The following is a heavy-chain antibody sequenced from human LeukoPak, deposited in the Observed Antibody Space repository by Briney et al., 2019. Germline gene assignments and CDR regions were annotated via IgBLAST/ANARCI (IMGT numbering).Heavy chain of an antibody. J-gene: IGHJ4*02. V-gene: IGHV4-59*01. Sequence: PSETLSLTCTVSGGSISSYYWSWIRQPPGKGLEWIGYIYYSGSTKYNPSLKSRVTISVDTSKNQFSLKLSSVTAADTAVYYCARYDPFDTAMTYWGQGTLVTVSS. CDR1: GGSISSYY. CDR2: IYYSGST. CDR3: ARYDPFDTAMTY. D-gene: IGHD5-18*01.